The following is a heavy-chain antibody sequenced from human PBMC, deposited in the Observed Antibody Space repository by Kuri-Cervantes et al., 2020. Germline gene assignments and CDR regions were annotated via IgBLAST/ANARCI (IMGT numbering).Heavy chain of an antibody. D-gene: IGHD1-26*01. Sequence: GGSLRLTCAASGFTFNSYAMHWVRQAPGKGLEWVAVISYDGSNKYYADSVKARFTISRDNSKNTLYLQMNSLRAEDTAVYYCAKAGARVISGSDLGAFDYWGQGTLVTVSS. CDR2: ISYDGSNK. CDR3: AKAGARVISGSDLGAFDY. V-gene: IGHV3-30-3*01. CDR1: GFTFNSYA. J-gene: IGHJ4*02.